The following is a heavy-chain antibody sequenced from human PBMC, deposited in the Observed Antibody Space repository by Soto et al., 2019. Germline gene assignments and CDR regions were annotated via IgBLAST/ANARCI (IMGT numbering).Heavy chain of an antibody. CDR3: ASDRGCSSTSCYSPYYYYGMDV. Sequence: QVQLVESGGGVVQPGRSLRLSCAASGFTFSSYAMHWVRQAPGKGLEWVAVISYDGSNKYYADSVKGRFTISRDNSKNTLYLQMNSLRAEDTAVYYCASDRGCSSTSCYSPYYYYGMDVWGQGTTVTVSS. CDR2: ISYDGSNK. J-gene: IGHJ6*02. CDR1: GFTFSSYA. D-gene: IGHD2-2*01. V-gene: IGHV3-30-3*01.